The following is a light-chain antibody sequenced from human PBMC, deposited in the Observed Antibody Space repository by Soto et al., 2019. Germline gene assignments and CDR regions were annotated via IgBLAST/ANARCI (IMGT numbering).Light chain of an antibody. J-gene: IGKJ1*01. CDR3: QNYNGPPWT. V-gene: IGKV1-27*01. CDR1: QGISDY. Sequence: DIQMTQSPASLSASVGDRVTITCRSSQGISDYLAWYQQQPPQVPNLLLSAASTLQSGVPSRLRGSASGTDFTLTITGLQPDDFATYYCQNYNGPPWTFGQGTKVDIK. CDR2: AAS.